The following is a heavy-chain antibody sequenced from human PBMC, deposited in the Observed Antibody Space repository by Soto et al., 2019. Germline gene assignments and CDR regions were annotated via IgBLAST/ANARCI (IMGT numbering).Heavy chain of an antibody. CDR3: AKDPPGSTSCYTNCYYYGMDV. CDR1: GFTFDDYA. CDR2: ISWNSDSI. V-gene: IGHV3-9*01. Sequence: VQLVESGGGLVQPGRSLRLSCAASGFTFDDYAMHWVRQAPGKGLEWVSGISWNSDSIGYADSVKGLFTISRDNAKNALYLQMNSRRAEDTALYYCAKDPPGSTSCYTNCYYYGMDVWGQGTTVTVSS. D-gene: IGHD2-2*02. J-gene: IGHJ6*02.